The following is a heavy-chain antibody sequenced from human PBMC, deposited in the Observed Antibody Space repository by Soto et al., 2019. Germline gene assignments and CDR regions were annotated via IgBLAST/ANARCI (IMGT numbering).Heavy chain of an antibody. CDR3: ASSRSTRGYGMDV. J-gene: IGHJ6*02. Sequence: GGSLRLSCAASGFTFSSYAMSWVRQAPGKGLEWVSAISGSGGSTYYADSVKGRFTISRDNSKNTLYLQMNSLKASDTAMYYCASSRSTRGYGMDVWGQGTTVTVSS. CDR2: ISGSGGST. CDR1: GFTFSSYA. D-gene: IGHD3-10*01. V-gene: IGHV3-23*01.